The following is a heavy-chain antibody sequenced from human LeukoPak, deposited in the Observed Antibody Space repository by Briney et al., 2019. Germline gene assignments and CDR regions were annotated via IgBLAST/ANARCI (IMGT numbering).Heavy chain of an antibody. CDR1: GGSISSYY. Sequence: PSETLSLTCTVSGGSISSYYWSWIRQPAGKGLEWIGRIYTSGSTNYNPSLKSRVTMSVDTSKNQFSLKLSSVTAADTAVYYCARTRSPYGSGNNYFDYWGQGTLVTVSS. CDR3: ARTRSPYGSGNNYFDY. J-gene: IGHJ4*02. CDR2: IYTSGST. D-gene: IGHD3-10*01. V-gene: IGHV4-4*07.